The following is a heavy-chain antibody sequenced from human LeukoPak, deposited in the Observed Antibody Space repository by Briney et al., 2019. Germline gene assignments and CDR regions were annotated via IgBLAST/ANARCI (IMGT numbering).Heavy chain of an antibody. J-gene: IGHJ4*02. CDR3: ARHSGYYYKIRLLGSGDNNAIDY. CDR2: ISSSSSTI. Sequence: GGSLRLSCAASGFTFSSYSMNWVRQAPGKGLEWVSYISSSSSTIYYADSVKGRFTISRDNAKNSLYLQMNSLRAEDTAVYYCARHSGYYYKIRLLGSGDNNAIDYWGQGTLVTVSS. V-gene: IGHV3-48*04. D-gene: IGHD3-22*01. CDR1: GFTFSSYS.